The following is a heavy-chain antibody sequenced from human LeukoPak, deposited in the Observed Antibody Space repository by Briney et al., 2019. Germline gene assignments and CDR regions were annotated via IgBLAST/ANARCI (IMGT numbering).Heavy chain of an antibody. J-gene: IGHJ5*02. CDR3: ARGVGYCSGGSCYYNWFDP. D-gene: IGHD2-15*01. CDR1: GYTFTSYD. V-gene: IGHV1-8*01. Sequence: ASVKVSCKASGYTFTSYDINWVRQATGQGLEWMGWMNRNSGNTGYAQKFQGRVTMTRNTSISTAYMELSSLRSEDTAVYYCARGVGYCSGGSCYYNWFDPWGQGTLVTVSS. CDR2: MNRNSGNT.